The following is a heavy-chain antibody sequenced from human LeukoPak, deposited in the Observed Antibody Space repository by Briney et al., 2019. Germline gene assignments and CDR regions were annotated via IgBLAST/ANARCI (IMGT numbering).Heavy chain of an antibody. CDR3: AKALSASSYDY. J-gene: IGHJ4*02. CDR1: GFTFSGYT. Sequence: GGSLRLSCAASGFTFSGYTMGWVRQAPGKGLEWVSDINISGGTTYYADSVKGRFTISRDNSKNTLYLQMNSLRAEDTAVYYCAKALSASSYDYWGQGTLVTVSS. V-gene: IGHV3-23*01. D-gene: IGHD2-2*01. CDR2: INISGGTT.